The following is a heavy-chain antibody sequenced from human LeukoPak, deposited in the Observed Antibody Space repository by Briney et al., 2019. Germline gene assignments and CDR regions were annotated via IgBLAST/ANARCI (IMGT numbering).Heavy chain of an antibody. D-gene: IGHD6-19*01. Sequence: GGSLRLSCAASGFTFSSYWMSWVRQAPGKGLEWVANIKQDGSEKYYVDSVKGRFTISRDNAKNSLYLQMNSLRAKDTAVYYCAGSGWSPNWFNPWGQGTLVTVSS. CDR2: IKQDGSEK. J-gene: IGHJ5*02. V-gene: IGHV3-7*01. CDR1: GFTFSSYW. CDR3: AGSGWSPNWFNP.